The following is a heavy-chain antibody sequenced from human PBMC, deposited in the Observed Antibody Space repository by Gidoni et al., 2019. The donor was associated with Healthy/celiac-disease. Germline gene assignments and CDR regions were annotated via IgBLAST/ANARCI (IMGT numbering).Heavy chain of an antibody. CDR2: IKSKTDGGTT. J-gene: IGHJ4*02. CDR1: GFTFSNAW. V-gene: IGHV3-15*01. Sequence: EVQLVESGGGLVKPGGSLRLSCAASGFTFSNAWMSWVRQAPGKGLEWVGRIKSKTDGGTTDYAAPVKGRFTISRDDSKNTLYLQMNSLKTEDTAVYYCTTDDGLVGVDFDYWGQGTLVTVSS. CDR3: TTDDGLVGVDFDY. D-gene: IGHD1-26*01.